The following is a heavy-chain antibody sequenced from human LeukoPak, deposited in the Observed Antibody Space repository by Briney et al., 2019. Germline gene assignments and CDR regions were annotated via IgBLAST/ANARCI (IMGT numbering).Heavy chain of an antibody. V-gene: IGHV3-48*03. CDR3: ARAGPGYYDSSGYYQGRGAFDI. Sequence: GGSLRLSCAASGFTFSSYEMNWVRQAPGKGLEWVSYISSSGSTIYYADSVKGRFTISRDNAKNSLYLQMNRLRAEDTAVYYCARAGPGYYDSSGYYQGRGAFDIWGQGTMVTVSS. CDR1: GFTFSSYE. D-gene: IGHD3-22*01. J-gene: IGHJ3*02. CDR2: ISSSGSTI.